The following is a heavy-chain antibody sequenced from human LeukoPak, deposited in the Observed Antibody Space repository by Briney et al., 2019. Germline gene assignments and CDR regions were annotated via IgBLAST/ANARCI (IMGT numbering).Heavy chain of an antibody. J-gene: IGHJ4*02. CDR2: IYGSGGRQT. Sequence: GGSLRLSCAASGFSFRDYTMNWVRQAPGKGLEWVSGIYGSGGRQTFYADSVKGRFTISRDNSKNTLYLQMNSLRAEDTAVYYCAKCGSYYDSSGYTFDYWGQGTLVTVSS. CDR3: AKCGSYYDSSGYTFDY. D-gene: IGHD3-22*01. V-gene: IGHV3-23*01. CDR1: GFSFRDYT.